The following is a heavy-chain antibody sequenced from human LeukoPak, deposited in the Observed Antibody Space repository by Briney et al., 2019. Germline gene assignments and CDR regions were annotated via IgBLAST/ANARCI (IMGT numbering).Heavy chain of an antibody. CDR1: GGTFSSYA. Sequence: ASVKVSCKASGGTFSSYAISWVRQAPGQGLEWMGGIIPIFGTANYAQKFQGRVTITADKSTSTAYMELSSLRSEDTAVYYCARGGSSWYEEPLYFDPWGQGTLVTVSS. D-gene: IGHD6-13*01. CDR2: IIPIFGTA. CDR3: ARGGSSWYEEPLYFDP. V-gene: IGHV1-69*06. J-gene: IGHJ5*02.